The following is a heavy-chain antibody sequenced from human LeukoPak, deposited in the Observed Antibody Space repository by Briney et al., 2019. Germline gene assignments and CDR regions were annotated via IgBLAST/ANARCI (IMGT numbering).Heavy chain of an antibody. V-gene: IGHV4-39*07. D-gene: IGHD3-10*01. CDR1: GGSISIRSYY. CDR2: IYYSGST. J-gene: IGHJ4*02. CDR3: ARQGVMVRGVIISGLVFDY. Sequence: SETLSLTCTVSGGSISIRSYYWGWIRQPPGKGLEWIGSIYYSGSTYYNPSLKSRVTISVDTSKNQFSLKLSSVTAADTAVYYCARQGVMVRGVIISGLVFDYWGQGTLVTVSS.